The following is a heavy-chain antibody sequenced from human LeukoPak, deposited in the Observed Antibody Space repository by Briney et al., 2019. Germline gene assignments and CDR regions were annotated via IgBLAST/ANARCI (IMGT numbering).Heavy chain of an antibody. CDR2: INHSGST. V-gene: IGHV4-34*01. D-gene: IGHD3-10*01. J-gene: IGHJ4*02. CDR1: GGSFSGYY. CDR3: ARVLGGVTMVRGPYPMVDY. Sequence: SETLSLTCAVYGGSFSGYYWSWIRQPPGKGLEWIGEINHSGSTNYNPSLKSRVTISVDTSKNQFSLKLSSVTAADTAVYYFARVLGGVTMVRGPYPMVDYWGQGTLVTVSS.